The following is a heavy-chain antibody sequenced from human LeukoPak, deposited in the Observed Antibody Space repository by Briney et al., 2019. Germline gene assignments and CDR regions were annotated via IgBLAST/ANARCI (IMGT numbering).Heavy chain of an antibody. D-gene: IGHD3-10*01. J-gene: IGHJ4*02. CDR2: INHSGST. CDR1: GGSFSGYY. Sequence: SETLSLTCAVYGGSFSGYYWSWIRQPPGKGLEWIGEINHSGSTNYNPSLKSRVTISVDTSKNQFSLKLSSVTAADTAVYYCARVGTMVRGVLDNWGQGTLVTVSS. CDR3: ARVGTMVRGVLDN. V-gene: IGHV4-34*01.